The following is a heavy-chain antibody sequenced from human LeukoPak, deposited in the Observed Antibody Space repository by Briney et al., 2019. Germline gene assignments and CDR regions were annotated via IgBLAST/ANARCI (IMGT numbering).Heavy chain of an antibody. CDR1: GYSFTSYG. V-gene: IGHV1-18*01. CDR3: ARDRVTIFGIILREYYFDF. D-gene: IGHD3-3*01. CDR2: ISAYNGNT. Sequence: ASVKVSCKASGYSFTSYGISWVRQAPGQGLEWMGRISAYNGNTNYAQKFQGRVTMTTDTSTSTAYMELRSLRSDDTAVYYCARDRVTIFGIILREYYFDFWGQGTLVTVSS. J-gene: IGHJ4*02.